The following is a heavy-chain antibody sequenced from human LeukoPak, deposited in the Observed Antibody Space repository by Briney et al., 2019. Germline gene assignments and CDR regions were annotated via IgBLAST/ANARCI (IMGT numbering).Heavy chain of an antibody. CDR3: AKEGGGTAITRNYFDY. CDR2: ISGSGGST. J-gene: IGHJ4*02. V-gene: IGHV3-23*01. CDR1: GFTFSSYA. Sequence: GGSLRLSCAASGFTFSSYAMSWVRQAPGKGLEWVSAISGSGGSTYYADSVKGRFTISRDNSKNTLYLQMNSLRAEDTAVYYCAKEGGGTAITRNYFDYWGQGTLVTVSS. D-gene: IGHD5-18*01.